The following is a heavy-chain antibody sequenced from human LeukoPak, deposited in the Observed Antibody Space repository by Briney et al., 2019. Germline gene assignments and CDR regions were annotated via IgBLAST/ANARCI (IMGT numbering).Heavy chain of an antibody. V-gene: IGHV3-33*08. CDR2: IWYNGSDK. J-gene: IGHJ6*02. CDR3: WGVGCTRCRFKPYAYYATDV. CDR1: GFTFNTYS. D-gene: IGHD2-15*01. Sequence: PGGSLRLSCAASGFTFNTYSMNWVRQAPGKGLEWVAIIWYNGSDKYYADSVRGLSTISRANSKNTLYLQMYSPSAETTAVYYCWGVGCTRCRFKPYAYYATDVSGQGNTVTVSS.